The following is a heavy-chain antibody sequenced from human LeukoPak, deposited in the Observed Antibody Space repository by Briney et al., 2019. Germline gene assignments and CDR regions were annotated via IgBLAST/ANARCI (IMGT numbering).Heavy chain of an antibody. V-gene: IGHV3-48*04. D-gene: IGHD3-16*01. J-gene: IGHJ6*03. CDR1: GFPFSSYS. Sequence: GGSLRLSCAASGFPFSSYSMNWVRQAPGKGLEWVSYISSSSSTIYYADSVKGRFTISRDNAKNSLYLQMNSLRAEDTAVYYCAREFPPHDLRLYPSYYYYCYMDVWGKGTTVTVSS. CDR2: ISSSSSTI. CDR3: AREFPPHDLRLYPSYYYYCYMDV.